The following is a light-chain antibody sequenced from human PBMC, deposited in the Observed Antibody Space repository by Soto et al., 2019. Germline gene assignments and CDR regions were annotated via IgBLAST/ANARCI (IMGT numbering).Light chain of an antibody. CDR2: DVD. CDR3: CSYASSTSYV. CDR1: YSDVGGYNF. V-gene: IGLV2-14*01. J-gene: IGLJ1*01. Sequence: QSALTQPTSVSGSPGQSITISCTGTYSDVGGYNFVTWYQQHPGKAPKLMIHDVDTRPSGVSNRFSGSKSGTTASLTISGLQPEDEDDYYCCSYASSTSYVFGTGTKLTVL.